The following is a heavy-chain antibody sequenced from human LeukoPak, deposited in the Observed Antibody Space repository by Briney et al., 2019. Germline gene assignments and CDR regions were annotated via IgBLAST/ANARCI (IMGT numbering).Heavy chain of an antibody. Sequence: SETLSLTCTVSGGSISSHYWSWIRQPPGKGLEWIGYIYYSGSTNYNPSLKSRVTISVDTSKNQFSLKLSPVTAADTAVYYCARGLDFDYWGQGTLVTVSS. D-gene: IGHD3-9*01. CDR1: GGSISSHY. CDR2: IYYSGST. CDR3: ARGLDFDY. J-gene: IGHJ4*02. V-gene: IGHV4-59*11.